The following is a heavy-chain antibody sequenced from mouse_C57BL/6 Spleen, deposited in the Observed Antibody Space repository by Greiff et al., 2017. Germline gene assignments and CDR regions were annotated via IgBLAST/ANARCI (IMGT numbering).Heavy chain of an antibody. CDR1: GYTFPSYT. CDR3: AKGLAYFDY. V-gene: IGHV1-4*01. CDR2: INPSSGYT. J-gene: IGHJ2*01. D-gene: IGHD2-4*01. Sequence: QVQLKESGAELARPGASVKMSCKASGYTFPSYTMHWVKQRPGQGLEWIGYINPSSGYTKYNQKFKDKATLTADKSSSTAYMQLSSLTSDDSAVYYCAKGLAYFDYWGQGTTLTVSS.